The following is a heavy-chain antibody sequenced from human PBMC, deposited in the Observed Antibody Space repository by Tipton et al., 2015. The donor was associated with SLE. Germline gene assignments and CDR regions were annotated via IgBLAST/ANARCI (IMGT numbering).Heavy chain of an antibody. J-gene: IGHJ3*02. CDR1: GFTFSTYS. V-gene: IGHV3-21*01. Sequence: SLRLSCAASGFTFSTYSMNWVRQAPGKGLEWVSSITSTSSYTYYTDSVKGRFTISRDNAENSLFLQMNSLRAEDTAVYYCAREGRDAFDIWGQGTMVTVSS. CDR3: AREGRDAFDI. CDR2: ITSTSSYT.